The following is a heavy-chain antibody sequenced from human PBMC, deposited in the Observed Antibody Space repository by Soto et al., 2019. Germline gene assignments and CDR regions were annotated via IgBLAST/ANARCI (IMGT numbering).Heavy chain of an antibody. CDR1: GFTFSDYY. D-gene: IGHD3-10*01. CDR3: ARKRDFGDYYYYGMDV. V-gene: IGHV3-11*01. Sequence: QVQLVESGGGLVKPGGSLRLSCAASGFTFSDYYMSWIRQAPGKGLEWGSYISSSGITIYYADSVKGRFTISRDNAKNSLYRQMNSLRAEDTAVYYCARKRDFGDYYYYGMDVWCQGTTVTVSS. CDR2: ISSSGITI. J-gene: IGHJ6*02.